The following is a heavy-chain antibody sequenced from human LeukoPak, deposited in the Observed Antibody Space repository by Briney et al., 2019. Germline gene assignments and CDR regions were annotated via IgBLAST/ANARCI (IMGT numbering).Heavy chain of an antibody. V-gene: IGHV4-34*01. J-gene: IGHJ6*02. Sequence: NPSETLSLTCAVYGGSFSGYYWSWIRQPPGKGLEWIGEINHSGSTNYNPSLKSRVTISVDTSKNQFSLKLSSVTAADTAVYYCARKGGSYCTNGVCYRPYYYYGMDVWGQGTTVTVSS. D-gene: IGHD2-8*01. CDR3: ARKGGSYCTNGVCYRPYYYYGMDV. CDR1: GGSFSGYY. CDR2: INHSGST.